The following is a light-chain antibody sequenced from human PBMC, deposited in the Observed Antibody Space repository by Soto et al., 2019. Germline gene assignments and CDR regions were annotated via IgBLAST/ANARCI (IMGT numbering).Light chain of an antibody. J-gene: IGLJ1*01. CDR1: NSDVGGYNY. V-gene: IGLV2-8*01. Sequence: QSALTQPPSASGSPGQSVAISCIGTNSDVGGYNYVSWYQQHPGKAPKLIIYEVTKRPSGVPDRFSGSKSGNTASLTVPGLQAEEEADYYCCSYAGSDNYVFGSGTKVTVL. CDR2: EVT. CDR3: CSYAGSDNYV.